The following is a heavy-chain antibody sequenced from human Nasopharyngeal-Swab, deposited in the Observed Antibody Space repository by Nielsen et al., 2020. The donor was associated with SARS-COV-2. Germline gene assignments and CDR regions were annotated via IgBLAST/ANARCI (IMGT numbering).Heavy chain of an antibody. D-gene: IGHD3-22*01. V-gene: IGHV3-23*01. CDR2: ISGSGGST. CDR1: GFTFSSYA. CDR3: AKDVEGIVVVQFDY. Sequence: GESLQISCAASGFTFSSYAMSWVRQAPGKGLEWVSAISGSGGSTYYADSVKGRFTISRDNSKNTLYLQMNSLRAEDTAVYYCAKDVEGIVVVQFDYWGQGTLVTVSS. J-gene: IGHJ4*02.